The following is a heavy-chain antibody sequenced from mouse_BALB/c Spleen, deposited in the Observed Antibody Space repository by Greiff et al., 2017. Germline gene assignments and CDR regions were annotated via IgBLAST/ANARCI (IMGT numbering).Heavy chain of an antibody. CDR3: TRRMITPYYYAMDY. CDR2: INPSNGGT. J-gene: IGHJ4*01. D-gene: IGHD2-4*01. V-gene: IGHV1S81*02. CDR1: GYTFTSYY. Sequence: VQLQQPGAELVKPGASVKLSCKASGYTFTSYYMYWVKQRPGQGLEWIGGINPSNGGTNFNEKFKSKATLTVDKSSSTAYMQLSSLTSEDSAVYYCTRRMITPYYYAMDYWGQGTSVTVSS.